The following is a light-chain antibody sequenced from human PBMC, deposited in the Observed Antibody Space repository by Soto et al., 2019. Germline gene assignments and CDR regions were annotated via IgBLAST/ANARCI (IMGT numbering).Light chain of an antibody. CDR1: QSISSW. Sequence: DIQVTQSPSTLSASVGDRITITCRASQSISSWLAWYQQKPGTAPKLLIYKASTLQSGVPSRFSGSGSGTEFTLTISSLQPDVFTIYHSQKYKHNWTFGQGTNLDIK. V-gene: IGKV1-5*03. CDR3: QKYKHNWT. J-gene: IGKJ1*01. CDR2: KAS.